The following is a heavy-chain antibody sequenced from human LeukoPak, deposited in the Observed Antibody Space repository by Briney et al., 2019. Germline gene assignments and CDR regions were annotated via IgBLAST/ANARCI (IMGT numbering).Heavy chain of an antibody. Sequence: ASVKFSCKASGYTFTSHGISWVRQAPGQGLEWMGWISAYNGDTKYAQNLQGRVTLTTYTSTTTAYLELRSLRSDDTAVYYCARDPSNTSGWKTWFGPWGQGTLVTVSS. CDR2: ISAYNGDT. CDR1: GYTFTSHG. CDR3: ARDPSNTSGWKTWFGP. J-gene: IGHJ5*02. D-gene: IGHD6-19*01. V-gene: IGHV1-18*01.